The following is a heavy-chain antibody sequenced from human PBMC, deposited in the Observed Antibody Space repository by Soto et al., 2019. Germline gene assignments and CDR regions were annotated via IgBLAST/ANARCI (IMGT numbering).Heavy chain of an antibody. CDR1: VGTFSKDA. Sequence: QVQLVQSGAEVKKPGSSVTVSCKTSVGTFSKDAINWVRQAPGQGLEWMGLLIPVFGSPIYAQKFQGRIRRSADEARVPGFMDLRSPTSEDTVASEATRVLGWPCITVRSRPGGMHGWGQGTTICVSS. V-gene: IGHV1-69*01. CDR2: LIPVFGSP. D-gene: IGHD1-20*01. J-gene: IGHJ6*02. CDR3: TRVLGWPCITVRSRPGGMHG.